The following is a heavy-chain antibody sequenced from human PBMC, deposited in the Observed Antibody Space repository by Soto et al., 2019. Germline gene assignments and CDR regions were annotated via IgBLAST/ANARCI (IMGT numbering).Heavy chain of an antibody. CDR2: INHSGST. J-gene: IGHJ6*03. CDR3: ARGFTATIPAWYYYYMDV. D-gene: IGHD2-15*01. CDR1: GGSFSGYY. V-gene: IGHV4-34*01. Sequence: QVQLQQWGAGLLKPSATLSLTCAVYGGSFSGYYWSWIRQPPGKGLEWIGEINHSGSTNYNPSIKSRVPISVDTAKNQFSLKLSSVNAADTAVYYCARGFTATIPAWYYYYMDVWGKGTTVTVSS.